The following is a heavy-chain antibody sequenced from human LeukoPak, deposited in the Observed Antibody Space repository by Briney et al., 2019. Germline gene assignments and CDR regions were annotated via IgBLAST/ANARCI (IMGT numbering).Heavy chain of an antibody. CDR1: GFTFSNAW. J-gene: IGHJ4*02. CDR2: IKSKTDGGTT. CDR3: TARLPTYYYDSSGYYGVDY. V-gene: IGHV3-15*01. D-gene: IGHD3-22*01. Sequence: GGSLRLSCAASGFTFSNAWMSWVRQAPGKGLEWVGRIKSKTDGGTTDYAAPVKGRFTISRDDSKNTLYLQMNSLKTEDTAVYYCTARLPTYYYDSSGYYGVDYWGQGTLVTVSS.